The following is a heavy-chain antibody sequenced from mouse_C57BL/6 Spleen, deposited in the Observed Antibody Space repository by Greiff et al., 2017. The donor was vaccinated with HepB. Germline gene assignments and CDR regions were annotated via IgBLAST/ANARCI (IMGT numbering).Heavy chain of an antibody. J-gene: IGHJ3*01. Sequence: VQLQQSVAELVRPGASVKLSCTASGFNIKNTYMHWVKQRPEQGLEWIGRIDPANGNTKYAPKFQGKATITADTSSNTSYLQLSSLTSEDTAIYYCEIYYGSSSPFAYWGQVTLVTVSA. V-gene: IGHV14-3*01. CDR3: EIYYGSSSPFAY. D-gene: IGHD1-1*01. CDR2: IDPANGNT. CDR1: GFNIKNTY.